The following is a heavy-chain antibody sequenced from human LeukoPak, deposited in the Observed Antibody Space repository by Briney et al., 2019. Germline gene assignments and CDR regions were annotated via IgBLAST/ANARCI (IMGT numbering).Heavy chain of an antibody. CDR3: ARTDPALDYGDHVPLFDY. Sequence: ASVKVSCKASGYTFTGYYMHWVRQAPGQGLEWMGRINPNSGGTNYAQKFQGRVTMTRDTSISTAYMELSRLRSDDTAVYYCARTDPALDYGDHVPLFDYWGQGALVTVSS. V-gene: IGHV1-2*06. J-gene: IGHJ4*02. D-gene: IGHD4-17*01. CDR2: INPNSGGT. CDR1: GYTFTGYY.